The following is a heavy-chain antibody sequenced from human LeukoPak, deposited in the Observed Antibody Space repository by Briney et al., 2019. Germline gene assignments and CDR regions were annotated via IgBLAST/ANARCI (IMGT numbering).Heavy chain of an antibody. D-gene: IGHD2-2*01. CDR3: ARAARLGCSSTSCYYDY. CDR1: GFTFSDTW. J-gene: IGHJ4*02. V-gene: IGHV3-74*01. CDR2: IRSDGSDT. Sequence: GGSLRLSCAASGFTFSDTWMHWVRHAPGKGLVWVSRIRSDGSDTRYAESVKGRFTISRDNAKNTLYLQMNSLRAEDTAVYYCARAARLGCSSTSCYYDYWGQGTLVTVSS.